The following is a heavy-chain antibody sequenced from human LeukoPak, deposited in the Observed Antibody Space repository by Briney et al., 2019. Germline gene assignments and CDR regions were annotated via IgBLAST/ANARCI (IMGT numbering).Heavy chain of an antibody. CDR1: GVIFS. V-gene: IGHV1-18*01. J-gene: IGHJ4*02. CDR3: ARVPSSSWTYYFDY. CDR2: ISAYNGNT. D-gene: IGHD6-13*01. Sequence: ASVKVSCKASGVIFSINWVRQAPGQGLEWMGWISAYNGNTNYAQKLQGRVTMTTDTSTSTAYMELRSLRSDDTAVYYCARVPSSSWTYYFDYWGQGTLVTVSS.